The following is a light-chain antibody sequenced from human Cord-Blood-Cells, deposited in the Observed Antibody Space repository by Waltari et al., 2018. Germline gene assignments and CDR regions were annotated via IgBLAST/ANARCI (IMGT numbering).Light chain of an antibody. CDR1: QSISSY. CDR2: AAS. J-gene: IGKJ5*01. Sequence: DIQMTQSPSSPSASVGDRVTITCRASQSISSYLNWYQQKPGKAPKLLIYAASSLQSGVPSRFSGSGSGTDFTLTISSLQPEDFATYYCQQSYSTPITVGQGTRLEIK. V-gene: IGKV1-39*01. CDR3: QQSYSTPIT.